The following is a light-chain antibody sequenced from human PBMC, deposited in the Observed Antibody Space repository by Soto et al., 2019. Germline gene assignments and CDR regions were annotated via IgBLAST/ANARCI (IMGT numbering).Light chain of an antibody. J-gene: IGLJ2*01. Sequence: QSVLTQPPSVSGAPGQRVSISCTGSSTNIGAGYGVHWYQQRPGTAPKLLIVGGTIRPSGVPDRFSGSKSGTSASLAISGLQSEDEADYYCAAWDDSLNGLVFGGGTKLTVL. CDR3: AAWDDSLNGLV. V-gene: IGLV1-40*01. CDR2: GGT. CDR1: STNIGAGYG.